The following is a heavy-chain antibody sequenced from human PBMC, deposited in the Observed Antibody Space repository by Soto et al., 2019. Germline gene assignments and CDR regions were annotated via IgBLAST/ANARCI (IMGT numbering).Heavy chain of an antibody. J-gene: IGHJ4*02. D-gene: IGHD5-12*01. CDR2: ISSSSSTI. CDR1: GFTLSSYS. V-gene: IGHV3-48*02. CDR3: ARVGLRGYSGYDFFDY. Sequence: GGSLRLSCAASGFTLSSYSMNWVRQAPGKGLEWVSYISSSSSTIYYADSVKGRFTISRDNAKNSLYLQMNSLRDEDTAVYYCARVGLRGYSGYDFFDYWGQGTLVTVSS.